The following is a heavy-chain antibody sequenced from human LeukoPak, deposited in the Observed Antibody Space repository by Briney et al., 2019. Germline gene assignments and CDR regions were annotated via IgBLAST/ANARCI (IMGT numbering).Heavy chain of an antibody. D-gene: IGHD5-18*01. CDR2: ISSRGDTI. CDR1: GFTFSRYT. CDR3: ARTGGPQLWLT. V-gene: IGHV3-48*04. J-gene: IGHJ5*02. Sequence: GGSLRLSCAASGFTFSRYTMDWVRQAPGKGLEWVSYISSRGDTIYYTDSVKGRFTISRDNAKNSLYLQMNSLRAEDTAVYYCARTGGPQLWLTWGQGTLVTVSS.